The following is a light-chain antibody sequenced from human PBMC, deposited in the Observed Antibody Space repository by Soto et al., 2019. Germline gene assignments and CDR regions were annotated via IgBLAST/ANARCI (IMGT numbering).Light chain of an antibody. J-gene: IGKJ1*01. Sequence: EIVLTQSPGTLSLSPGERATLSCRASQSVSSSYLAWYQQKPGQAPRLLLYGASSRATGLPAGFRGSGSGTDFTLTISRLEPEDFAVYYFQQYGSSPWTFGQGTKVEIK. CDR2: GAS. CDR1: QSVSSSY. CDR3: QQYGSSPWT. V-gene: IGKV3-20*01.